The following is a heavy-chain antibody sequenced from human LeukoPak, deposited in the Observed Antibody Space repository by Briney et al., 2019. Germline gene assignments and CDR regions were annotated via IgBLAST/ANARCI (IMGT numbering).Heavy chain of an antibody. D-gene: IGHD3-10*01. V-gene: IGHV4-34*01. CDR1: GGSFSGYY. CDR3: AIPAGRFLDFDY. Sequence: SETLSLTCAVSGGSFSGYYWTWIRQPPGKGLEWIGEINHSGSTNYNPSLKSRVTISVDTSKNQFSLKLSSVTAADTAVYYCAIPAGRFLDFDYWGQGTLVTVSS. CDR2: INHSGST. J-gene: IGHJ4*02.